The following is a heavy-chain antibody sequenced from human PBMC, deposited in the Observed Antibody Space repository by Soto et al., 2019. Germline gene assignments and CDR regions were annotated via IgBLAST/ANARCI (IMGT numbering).Heavy chain of an antibody. J-gene: IGHJ4*02. V-gene: IGHV4-34*02. Sequence: QVQLQQWGAGLLKPSETLSLTCAVYGGSLRGYFWSWIRQPPGKGLEWIGEINHSGSTNYNPSLKSRVTISVDTSQNQFSLRLSSVTAADTAVYYCARAWYSSGWYFNYWGQGTLVTVPS. D-gene: IGHD6-19*01. CDR2: INHSGST. CDR1: GGSLRGYF. CDR3: ARAWYSSGWYFNY.